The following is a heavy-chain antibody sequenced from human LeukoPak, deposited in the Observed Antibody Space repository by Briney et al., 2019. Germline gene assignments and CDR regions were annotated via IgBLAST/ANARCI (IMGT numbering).Heavy chain of an antibody. CDR2: ISTYNGNT. CDR3: ARDGGSNRYYFDY. V-gene: IGHV1-18*03. Sequence: EASVKVSCKASGYTFTNYGISWVRQAPGQGLEWMGWISTYNGNTNYAQKLQGRVTMTTDTSTNTAYMELRSLRCDDIAVYYCARDGGSNRYYFDYWGQGTLVTVSS. CDR1: GYTFTNYG. J-gene: IGHJ4*02. D-gene: IGHD3-16*02.